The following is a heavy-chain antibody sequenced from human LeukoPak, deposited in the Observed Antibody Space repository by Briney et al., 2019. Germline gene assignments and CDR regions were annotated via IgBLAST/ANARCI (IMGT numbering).Heavy chain of an antibody. V-gene: IGHV3-23*01. CDR1: GFTFSSYA. J-gene: IGHJ4*02. CDR2: ISGSGGST. Sequence: GGSLRLSCAASGFTFSSYAMSWVRQAPGKGLEWVSAISGSGGSTYYADSVKGRFTISGDNSKNTLYLQMNSLRAEDTAVYYCAKVCITIFGVVDPIDYWGQGTLVTVSS. D-gene: IGHD3-3*01. CDR3: AKVCITIFGVVDPIDY.